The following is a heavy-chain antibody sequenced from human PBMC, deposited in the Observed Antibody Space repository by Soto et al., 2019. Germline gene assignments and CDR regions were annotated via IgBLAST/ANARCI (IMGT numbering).Heavy chain of an antibody. J-gene: IGHJ3*02. D-gene: IGHD3-9*01. Sequence: ASVKVSCKAPGYTFTSYGISWVRQAPGQGLERMGWISAYNGNTNYAQKLQGRVTMTTDTSTSTAYMELRSLRSDDTAVYYCARDRWAYYDILTGYPYDAFDIWGQGTMVTVSS. CDR3: ARDRWAYYDILTGYPYDAFDI. CDR1: GYTFTSYG. V-gene: IGHV1-18*04. CDR2: ISAYNGNT.